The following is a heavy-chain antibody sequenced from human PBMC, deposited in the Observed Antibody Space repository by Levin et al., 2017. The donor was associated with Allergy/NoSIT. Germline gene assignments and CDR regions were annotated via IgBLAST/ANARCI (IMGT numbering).Heavy chain of an antibody. D-gene: IGHD2-2*01. J-gene: IGHJ6*02. CDR1: GFTFSNYA. Sequence: GESLKISCAASGFTFSNYAMNWVRQAPGKGLEWVSGTSDSGGSTYYADSVKGRFTISRNNSKNTLYLQVNSLRAEDTALYYCAKDLSAVPAANYYYAMDVWGQGTTVTVSS. CDR2: TSDSGGST. CDR3: AKDLSAVPAANYYYAMDV. V-gene: IGHV3-23*01.